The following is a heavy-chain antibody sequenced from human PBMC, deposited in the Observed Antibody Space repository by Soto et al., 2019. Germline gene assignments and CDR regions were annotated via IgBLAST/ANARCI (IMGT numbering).Heavy chain of an antibody. V-gene: IGHV1-69*02. J-gene: IGHJ4*02. CDR3: ARGGSSSGWYDY. Sequence: QVQLVQSGAEVKKPGSSVKVSCKASGGTFSSYTISWVRQAHGQGLEWMGRIIPILGIANYAQKFQGRVTITADKSTSTAYMELSSLRSEDTAVYYCARGGSSSGWYDYWGQGTLVTVSS. CDR2: IIPILGIA. D-gene: IGHD6-19*01. CDR1: GGTFSSYT.